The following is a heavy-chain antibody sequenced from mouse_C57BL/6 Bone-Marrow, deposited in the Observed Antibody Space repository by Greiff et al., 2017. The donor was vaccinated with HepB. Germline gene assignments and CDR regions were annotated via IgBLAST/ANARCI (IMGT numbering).Heavy chain of an antibody. J-gene: IGHJ2*01. Sequence: VKLMESGPGLVQPSQSLSITCTVSGFSLTSYGVHWVRQSPGKGLEWLGVIWSGGSTDYNAAFISRLSIRKDNSKSQVFFKMNSLQADDTAIYYCARGGIYYDYDVRLDYWGQGTTLTVSS. D-gene: IGHD2-4*01. CDR2: IWSGGST. CDR3: ARGGIYYDYDVRLDY. V-gene: IGHV2-2*01. CDR1: GFSLTSYG.